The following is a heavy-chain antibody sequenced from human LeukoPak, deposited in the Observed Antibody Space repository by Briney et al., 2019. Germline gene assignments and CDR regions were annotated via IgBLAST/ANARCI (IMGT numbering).Heavy chain of an antibody. D-gene: IGHD5-24*01. CDR1: GGTFSSHA. V-gene: IGHV1-69*01. CDR2: IIPIFGTA. CDR3: ARGGFWRMATNFFDY. Sequence: SVKVSCKASGGTFSSHAISWVRQAPGQGLEWMGGIIPIFGTANYAQKFQGRVTITADESTSTAYMELSSLRSEDTAVYYCARGGFWRMATNFFDYWGQGTLVTVSS. J-gene: IGHJ4*02.